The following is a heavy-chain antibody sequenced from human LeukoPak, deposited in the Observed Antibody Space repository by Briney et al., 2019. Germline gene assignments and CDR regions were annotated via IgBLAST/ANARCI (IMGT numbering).Heavy chain of an antibody. V-gene: IGHV4-39*07. D-gene: IGHD3-10*01. CDR2: IYYSGST. Sequence: SETLSLTCTVSGGSISSSSYYWGWIRQPPGKGLEWIGSIYYSGSTYYNPSLKSRVTISVDRSKNQFSLKLSSVTAADTAVYYCARGGRFGEFYYGMDVWGQGTTVTVSS. CDR1: GGSISSSSYY. J-gene: IGHJ6*02. CDR3: ARGGRFGEFYYGMDV.